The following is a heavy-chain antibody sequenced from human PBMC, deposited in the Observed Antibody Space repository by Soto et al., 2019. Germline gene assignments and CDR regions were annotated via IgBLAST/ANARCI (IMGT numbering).Heavy chain of an antibody. CDR1: GFTFSSYS. J-gene: IGHJ4*02. CDR2: ISSSSSTI. V-gene: IGHV3-48*01. D-gene: IGHD3-10*01. Sequence: EVQLVESGGGLVQPGGSLRLSCAASGFTFSSYSMNWVRQAPGKGLELVPYISSSSSTIYYADSVKGRFTISRDNAKNALYLQMNSLRAGDTAVYYCFVLLWFGGGGWGQGTLVTVSS. CDR3: FVLLWFGGGG.